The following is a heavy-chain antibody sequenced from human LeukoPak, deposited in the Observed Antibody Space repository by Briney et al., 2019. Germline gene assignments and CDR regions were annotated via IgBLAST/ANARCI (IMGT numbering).Heavy chain of an antibody. J-gene: IGHJ5*02. Sequence: SETLSLTCTVSGVSISSSNSYWGWIRQPPGKGLEWIGSIYYNGNTYDNASLKSQVCISVHTSKIQLSLRLTSVTAADTAVYYCANTYALGNYYKGGFDPWGQGTLVTVSS. V-gene: IGHV4-39*01. CDR3: ANTYALGNYYKGGFDP. CDR2: IYYNGNT. D-gene: IGHD3-10*01. CDR1: GVSISSSNSY.